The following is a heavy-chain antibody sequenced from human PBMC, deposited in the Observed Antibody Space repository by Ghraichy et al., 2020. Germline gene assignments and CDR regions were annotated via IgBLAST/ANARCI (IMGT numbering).Heavy chain of an antibody. D-gene: IGHD3-10*01. V-gene: IGHV3-53*01. CDR3: ARPRGDSGFDAFDI. Sequence: GESLNISCAASGFSVNSKYMSWIRQAPGRGLEWVSVMYTGGSKYYADSVGGRFTISRDDSKNTLYLQMNSLRVEDTAVYYCARPRGDSGFDAFDIWGQGTTVIVSS. CDR1: GFSVNSKY. CDR2: MYTGGSK. J-gene: IGHJ3*02.